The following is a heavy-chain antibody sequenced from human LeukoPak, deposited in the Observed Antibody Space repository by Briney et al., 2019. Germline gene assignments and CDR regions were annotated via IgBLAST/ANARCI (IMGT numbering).Heavy chain of an antibody. CDR1: GSIFTSYW. D-gene: IGHD2-2*01. Sequence: GASLQISCKGSGSIFTSYWISWVRPLPGKGLEWMGRIDPSDSYTNYSPSFQGHVTISADKSISTAYLQWSRLKASDTAMYYCARQDCSSTSCYYYFDYWGQGTLVTVS. J-gene: IGHJ4*02. V-gene: IGHV5-10-1*01. CDR2: IDPSDSYT. CDR3: ARQDCSSTSCYYYFDY.